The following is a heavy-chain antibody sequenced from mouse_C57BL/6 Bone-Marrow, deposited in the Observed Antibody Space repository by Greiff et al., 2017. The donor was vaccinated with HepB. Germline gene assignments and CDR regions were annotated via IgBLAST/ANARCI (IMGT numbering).Heavy chain of an antibody. CDR2: ISYSGST. V-gene: IGHV3-8*01. J-gene: IGHJ1*03. D-gene: IGHD1-1*01. CDR1: GYSITSDY. Sequence: EVKLQESGPGLAKPSQTLSLTCSVTGYSITSDYWNWIRKLPGNKLEYMGYISYSGSTYYNPSLKSRISITRDTSKNQYYLQLNSVTTEDTATYYCARLRYGSSPHWYFDVWGTGTTVTVSS. CDR3: ARLRYGSSPHWYFDV.